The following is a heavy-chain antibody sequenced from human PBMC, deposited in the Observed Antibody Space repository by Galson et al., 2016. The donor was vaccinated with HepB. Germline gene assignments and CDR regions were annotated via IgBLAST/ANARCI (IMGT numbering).Heavy chain of an antibody. CDR2: ISRDASRI. D-gene: IGHD6-19*01. CDR3: VREGSGFDP. CDR1: GFSISHYH. Sequence: SLRLSCAASGFSISHYHMNWVRQAPGKGLEWVSHISRDASRIRYADSAKGRFTISRDVATNSLYLQISSLRVEDTAVYYCVREGSGFDPWGRGILVTVSS. V-gene: IGHV3-48*03. J-gene: IGHJ5*02.